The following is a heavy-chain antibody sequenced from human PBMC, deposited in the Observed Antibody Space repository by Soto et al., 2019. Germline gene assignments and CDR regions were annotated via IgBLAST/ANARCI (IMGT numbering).Heavy chain of an antibody. Sequence: ASVKVSCKASGYTFTSYGFSWVRQAPGQGVEWMGGIIPVFGTANYAQKFQGRVTITADESTSTVYMDVTSLRSEDTAVYYCSRGDATKIVVTTYYGMDVWGQGTTVTVSS. CDR1: GYTFTSYG. D-gene: IGHD4-17*01. CDR2: IIPVFGTA. CDR3: SRGDATKIVVTTYYGMDV. V-gene: IGHV1-69*13. J-gene: IGHJ6*02.